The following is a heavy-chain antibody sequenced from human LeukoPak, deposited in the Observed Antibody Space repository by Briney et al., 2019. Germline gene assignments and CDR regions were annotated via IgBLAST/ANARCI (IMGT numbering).Heavy chain of an antibody. V-gene: IGHV4-4*02. CDR1: GGSISSSNW. CDR2: IYHSGST. J-gene: IGHJ4*02. Sequence: PSETLSLTCAVSGGSISSSNWWSWVRQPPGKGLEWIGEIYHSGSTNYNPSLKSRVTISVDTSKNQFSLKLSSVTAADTAVYYCARDRAVAGTGDYWGQGTLVTVSS. CDR3: ARDRAVAGTGDY. D-gene: IGHD6-19*01.